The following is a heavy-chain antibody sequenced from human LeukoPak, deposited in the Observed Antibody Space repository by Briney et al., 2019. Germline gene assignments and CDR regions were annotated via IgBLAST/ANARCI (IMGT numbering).Heavy chain of an antibody. V-gene: IGHV4-31*03. CDR3: ARVGHDYGDYRRAEGVPVFDY. CDR1: GXSISSGGYY. Sequence: SETLSLTCTVSGXSISSGGYYWSWIRQHPGKGLEWIGYIYYSGSTYYNPSLKSRVTISVDTSKNQFSLKLSSVTAADTAVYYCARVGHDYGDYRRAEGVPVFDYWGQGTLVAVSS. CDR2: IYYSGST. J-gene: IGHJ4*02. D-gene: IGHD4-17*01.